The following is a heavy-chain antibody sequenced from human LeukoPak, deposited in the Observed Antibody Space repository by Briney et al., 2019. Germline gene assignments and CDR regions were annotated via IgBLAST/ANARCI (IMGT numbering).Heavy chain of an antibody. J-gene: IGHJ5*02. V-gene: IGHV5-51*01. CDR1: GYIFTSYW. CDR3: ARDRSLNWFDP. CDR2: IYPGDSDT. Sequence: GESLQISCKGSGYIFTSYWIGWGRQLPGKGLEWMGIIYPGDSDTRYSPSFQGQVTISADKSISTAYLQWSSLKASDTAMYYCARDRSLNWFDPWGQGTLVTVSS.